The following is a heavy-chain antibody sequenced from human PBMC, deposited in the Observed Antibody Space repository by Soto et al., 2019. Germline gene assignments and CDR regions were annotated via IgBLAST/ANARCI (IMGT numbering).Heavy chain of an antibody. D-gene: IGHD3-10*01. CDR3: ARQGSNEYYYYGMDV. CDR1: GGTFSSYA. J-gene: IGHJ6*02. CDR2: IIRIFGTP. Sequence: QVQLVQSGAEVKKPGSSVKVSCKASGGTFSSYAINWVRQAPGQGLEWTGGIIRIFGTPDYAQRFQGRVTITADESTSTAYMELSSLRSEDTAVYYCARQGSNEYYYYGMDVWDQGTTVTVSS. V-gene: IGHV1-69*12.